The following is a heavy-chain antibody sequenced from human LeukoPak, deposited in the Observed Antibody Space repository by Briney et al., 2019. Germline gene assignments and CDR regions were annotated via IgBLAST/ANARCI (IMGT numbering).Heavy chain of an antibody. CDR3: ARDRVGATSYFDY. CDR1: GYTFTGYY. J-gene: IGHJ4*02. D-gene: IGHD1-26*01. V-gene: IGHV1-2*02. Sequence: ASVKVSCKASGYTFTGYYMHWVRQAPGQGLEWMGWINPNSGGTNYAQKFRGRVTMTRDTSISTAYMALSRLRSDDTAVYYCARDRVGATSYFDYWGQGTLVTVSS. CDR2: INPNSGGT.